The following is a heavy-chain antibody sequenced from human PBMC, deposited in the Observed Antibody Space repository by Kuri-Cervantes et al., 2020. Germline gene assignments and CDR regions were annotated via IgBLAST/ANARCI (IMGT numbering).Heavy chain of an antibody. Sequence: SETLSLTCTVSGGSISSYYWSWIRQPPGKGLEWIGYIYYSGRTNYNPSLKSRVTISVDTSKNQFSLKLSSVAAADTAGYYCAYYHCSGGSCSFDYWGQGTLVTVSS. CDR3: AYYHCSGGSCSFDY. D-gene: IGHD2-15*01. J-gene: IGHJ4*02. CDR1: GGSISSYY. V-gene: IGHV4-59*01. CDR2: IYYSGRT.